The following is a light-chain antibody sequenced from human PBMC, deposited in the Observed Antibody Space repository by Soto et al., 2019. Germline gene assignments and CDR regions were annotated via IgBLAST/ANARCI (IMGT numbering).Light chain of an antibody. J-gene: IGKJ1*01. V-gene: IGKV3-15*01. CDR1: QSVRND. CDR3: QQYNNWPPWT. Sequence: EIVMTQSPATVSVSPGERITLSCRASQSVRNDLAWYQQKPGQAPRLLIYGASKRATGVPARFSGSGSGTEFTLTISGLQSEDFAVYYCQQYNNWPPWTFGQGTKVDIK. CDR2: GAS.